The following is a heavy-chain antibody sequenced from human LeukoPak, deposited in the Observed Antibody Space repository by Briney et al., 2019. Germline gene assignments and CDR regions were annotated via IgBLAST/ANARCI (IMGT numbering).Heavy chain of an antibody. CDR2: ISAYNGNT. CDR1: GYTFTSYG. Sequence: ASVKVSCKASGYTFTSYGISWVRQAPGQGLEWMGWISAYNGNTNYAQKLQGRVTMTTDTSTSTAYMDLRSLRSDDTAVYYCARDAAHILTGFSDYWGQGTLVTVSS. J-gene: IGHJ4*02. V-gene: IGHV1-18*01. D-gene: IGHD3-9*01. CDR3: ARDAAHILTGFSDY.